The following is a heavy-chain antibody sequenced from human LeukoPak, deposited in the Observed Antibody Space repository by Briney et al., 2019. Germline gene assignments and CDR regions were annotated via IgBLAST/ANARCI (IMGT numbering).Heavy chain of an antibody. V-gene: IGHV1-69*13. CDR2: IIPIFGTA. D-gene: IGHD2-2*01. CDR1: GGTFSSYA. J-gene: IGHJ5*02. Sequence: ASVKVSCKASGGTFSSYAISWVRQAPGQGLEWMGGIIPIFGTANYAQKFQGRVTITADESTSTAYMELSSLRSEDTAVYYCARVTLIVVVAWFDPWGQGTLVIVSS. CDR3: ARVTLIVVVAWFDP.